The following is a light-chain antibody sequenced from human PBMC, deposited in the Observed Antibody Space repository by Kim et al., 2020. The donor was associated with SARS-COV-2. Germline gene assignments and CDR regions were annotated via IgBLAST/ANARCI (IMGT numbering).Light chain of an antibody. CDR1: SSDVGGNIY. V-gene: IGLV2-11*03. Sequence: GQSVTLSCTGTSSDVGGNIYVSWYQQNPGKAPKLIIYEVSRRPSGVPDRFSGSRSGNTASLSISGLQAEDEADYYCCSYVGSFILLFGGGTKVTVL. CDR2: EVS. CDR3: CSYVGSFILL. J-gene: IGLJ2*01.